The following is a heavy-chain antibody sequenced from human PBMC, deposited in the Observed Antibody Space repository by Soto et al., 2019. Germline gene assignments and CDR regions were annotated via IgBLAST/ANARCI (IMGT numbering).Heavy chain of an antibody. V-gene: IGHV3-23*01. CDR3: AKAYSSGWDLFDY. D-gene: IGHD6-19*01. J-gene: IGHJ4*02. CDR1: GFTFSTYA. CDR2: ISGGSGGGST. Sequence: GGSLRLSCAASGFTFSTYAMNWVRQTPGKGLEWVSGISGGSGGGSTYYADSVKGRFTLSRDSSKNTVYLQMNGLRAEDTAVYYCAKAYSSGWDLFDYWGQGTLVTVSS.